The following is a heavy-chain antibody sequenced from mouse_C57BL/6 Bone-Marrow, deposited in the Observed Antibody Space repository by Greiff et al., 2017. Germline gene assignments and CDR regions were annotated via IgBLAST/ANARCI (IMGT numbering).Heavy chain of an antibody. CDR3: ARGYDDVYYAMDY. D-gene: IGHD2-14*01. V-gene: IGHV14-3*02. CDR2: IDPANGNT. CDR1: GFNIKDTY. Sequence: VQLKQSGAELVKPGASVKLSCTASGFNIKDTYMHWVKQRPEQGLEWIGRIDPANGNTKYDPKFQGKATITADTSSNTAYLQLSSLTSEDTAVYYCARGYDDVYYAMDYWGQGTSVTVSS. J-gene: IGHJ4*01.